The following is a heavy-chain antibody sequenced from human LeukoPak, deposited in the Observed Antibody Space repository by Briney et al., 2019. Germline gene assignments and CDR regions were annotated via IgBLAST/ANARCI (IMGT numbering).Heavy chain of an antibody. CDR1: GFTFNGYA. J-gene: IGHJ4*02. Sequence: GGSLRLSCAASGFTFNGYAMTWVRQAPGKGLEWVSHVSGSGGITYYADSVKGRFTIFRDNSKNTLYLQMDSLRAEDTAVYYCAKTTAGNSSGRNPGWPVDYWGQGTLVTVSS. V-gene: IGHV3-23*01. CDR3: AKTTAGNSSGRNPGWPVDY. CDR2: VSGSGGIT. D-gene: IGHD6-19*01.